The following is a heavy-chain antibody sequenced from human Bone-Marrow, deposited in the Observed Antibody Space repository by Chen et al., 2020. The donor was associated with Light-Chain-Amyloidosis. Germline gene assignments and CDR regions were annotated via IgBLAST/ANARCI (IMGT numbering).Heavy chain of an antibody. CDR2: IYSGGST. J-gene: IGHJ4*02. V-gene: IGHV3-53*01. CDR1: GFSVSRSY. D-gene: IGHD5-18*01. Sequence: EAQLLQSGGGLVQPGGSLRLSCAASGFSVSRSYMSWVRQAPGKGLEWVSLIYSGGSTYYADFVKGRFTISRDSSKNTVYLQMNSLRAEDTALYYCATEGRDPGYSYGYLNYWGQGTLVTVSS. CDR3: ATEGRDPGYSYGYLNY.